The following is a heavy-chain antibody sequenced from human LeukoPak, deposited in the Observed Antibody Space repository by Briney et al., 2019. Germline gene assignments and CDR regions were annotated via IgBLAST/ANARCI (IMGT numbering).Heavy chain of an antibody. CDR1: GFTFDDYA. Sequence: GGSLRLSCAASGFTFDDYAMHWVRQAPGKGLEWVSLISGDGGSTYYADSVKGRFTISRDNSKNSLYLQMNSLRTEDTALYYCAKEGSTSPAYYYYYGMDVWGQGTTVTVSS. V-gene: IGHV3-43*02. J-gene: IGHJ6*02. D-gene: IGHD2-2*01. CDR2: ISGDGGST. CDR3: AKEGSTSPAYYYYYGMDV.